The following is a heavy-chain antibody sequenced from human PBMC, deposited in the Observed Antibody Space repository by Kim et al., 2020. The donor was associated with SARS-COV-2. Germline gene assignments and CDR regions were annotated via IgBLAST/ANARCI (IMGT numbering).Heavy chain of an antibody. CDR3: SNAGGVRFSPFDP. D-gene: IGHD3-3*01. Sequence: GGSLRLSCAASGFTFNRYVMHWVPQAPGKGLEWVALISHDGRNLYYVDTAKGRFTVARDNSKNTLYLQMNSLSAEDTAVYYCSNAGGVRFSPFDPWRQGTLVTVSS. CDR1: GFTFNRYV. CDR2: ISHDGRNL. V-gene: IGHV3-30*18. J-gene: IGHJ5*02.